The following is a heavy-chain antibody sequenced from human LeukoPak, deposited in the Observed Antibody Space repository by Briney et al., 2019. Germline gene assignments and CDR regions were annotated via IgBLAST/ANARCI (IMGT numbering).Heavy chain of an antibody. J-gene: IGHJ4*02. CDR1: GFSLSTSGMC. CDR3: ARIHSSGRNGYFDY. V-gene: IGHV2-70*01. D-gene: IGHD6-19*01. CDR2: IDWDDDK. Sequence: SGPTLVNPTPPLTLTCTFSGFSLSTSGMCVSWIRQPPVKALEWLALIDWDDDKYYITSLKTRLTISKDTSKNQVVLTMTNMDPVDTATYYCARIHSSGRNGYFDYWGQGTLVTVSS.